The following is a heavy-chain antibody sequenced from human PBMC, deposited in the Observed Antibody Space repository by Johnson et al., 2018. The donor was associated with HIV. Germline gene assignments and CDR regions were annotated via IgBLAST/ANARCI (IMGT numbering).Heavy chain of an antibody. D-gene: IGHD6-13*01. Sequence: QVQLVESGGGVVQPGRSPRLSCAVSGIIFSHYGMHWVRQAPGKGLELVALISYDETYKDYADSVKGRFTISRDNSKNTLYVQMNSLRAEDTAVYYCARDRYSRPNDGFDIWGQGTMVTVSS. J-gene: IGHJ3*02. CDR1: GIIFSHYG. CDR3: ARDRYSRPNDGFDI. CDR2: ISYDETYK. V-gene: IGHV3-30*03.